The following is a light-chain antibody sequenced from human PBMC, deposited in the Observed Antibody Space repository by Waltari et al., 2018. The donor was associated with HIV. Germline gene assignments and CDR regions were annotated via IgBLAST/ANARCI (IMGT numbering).Light chain of an antibody. Sequence: GSPGQSITISCTGSSSDVGSYNLVSWYQQHPGKAPKLMIYEVNKRPSGVSNRFSGSKSANTASLTISGLQAEDEADYYCCSYAVSITFYVFGSGTKVTVV. CDR3: CSYAVSITFYV. CDR1: SSDVGSYNL. CDR2: EVN. V-gene: IGLV2-23*02. J-gene: IGLJ1*01.